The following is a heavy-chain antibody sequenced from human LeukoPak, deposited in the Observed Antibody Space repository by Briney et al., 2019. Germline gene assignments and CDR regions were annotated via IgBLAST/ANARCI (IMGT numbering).Heavy chain of an antibody. CDR2: INHSGST. Sequence: SETLSLTCAVYGGSFSGYYWSWIRQPPGKGLEWIGEINHSGSTNYNPSLKSRVTISVDTSKNQFSLKLSSVTAADTAVYYCAGSGFWSGYRYYYYYYMDVWGKGTTVTVSS. CDR1: GGSFSGYY. J-gene: IGHJ6*03. D-gene: IGHD3-3*01. CDR3: AGSGFWSGYRYYYYYYMDV. V-gene: IGHV4-34*01.